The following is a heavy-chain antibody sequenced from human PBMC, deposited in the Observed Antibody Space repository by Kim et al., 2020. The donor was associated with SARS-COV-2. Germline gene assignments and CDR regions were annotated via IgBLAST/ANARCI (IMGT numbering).Heavy chain of an antibody. CDR2: IKSDGSST. CDR1: GFTFSSYW. D-gene: IGHD4-4*01. Sequence: GESLRLSCAASGFTFSSYWMHWVRQSPGKGLVWVSRIKSDGSSTNYADSVKGRFIISRDNAKNTLFLQMNSQGGEDTAVYYCARELKVDPASPRQYDALDVWGRRIIVTVAS. CDR3: ARELKVDPASPRQYDALDV. J-gene: IGHJ3*01. V-gene: IGHV3-74*01.